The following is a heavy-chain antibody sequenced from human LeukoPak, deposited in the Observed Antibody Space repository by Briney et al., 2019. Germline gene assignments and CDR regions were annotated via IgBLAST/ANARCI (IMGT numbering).Heavy chain of an antibody. CDR2: IYHSGST. CDR3: ARDLRSVDGYNLFNWFDP. D-gene: IGHD5-24*01. Sequence: SETLSLTCTVSGVSISRSASYWGWIRQPPGKGLEWIGSIYHSGSTYYNPSLKSRVTISVDTSKNQFSLKLSSVTAADTAVYYCARDLRSVDGYNLFNWFDPWGQGTLVTVSS. J-gene: IGHJ5*02. V-gene: IGHV4-39*07. CDR1: GVSISRSASY.